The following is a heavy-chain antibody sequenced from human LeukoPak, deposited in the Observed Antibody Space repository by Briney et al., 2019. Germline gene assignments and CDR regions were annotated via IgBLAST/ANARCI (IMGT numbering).Heavy chain of an antibody. Sequence: SETLSLTCSVSGDSINTDHYWSWIRQTPGKGLEWIGYIYSRGTTHYNPSLTGRVTISLDTSKNQFSLNLRSVTAADTALYYCARDSFTVGGPTLSDVFYIWGQGTTVTVSS. CDR1: GDSINTDHY. CDR2: IYSRGTT. V-gene: IGHV4-59*11. CDR3: ARDSFTVGGPTLSDVFYI. D-gene: IGHD1-26*01. J-gene: IGHJ3*02.